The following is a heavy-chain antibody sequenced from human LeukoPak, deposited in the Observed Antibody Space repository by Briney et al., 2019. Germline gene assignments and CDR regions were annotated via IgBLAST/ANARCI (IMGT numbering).Heavy chain of an antibody. CDR3: ARETPYSNTWTDFDF. V-gene: IGHV3-66*01. Sequence: GGSLRLSCAASGFIVRTYYMNWVRQAPGKGLEGVAAIYSGDSTQYADSLKGRFTISRDNAKNSLYLQMNSLRAEDTAVYYCARETPYSNTWTDFDFWGQGTLVTVSS. J-gene: IGHJ4*02. CDR2: IYSGDST. D-gene: IGHD6-13*01. CDR1: GFIVRTYY.